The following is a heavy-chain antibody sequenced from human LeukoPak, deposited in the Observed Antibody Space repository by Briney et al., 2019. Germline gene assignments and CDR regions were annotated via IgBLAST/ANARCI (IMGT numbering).Heavy chain of an antibody. J-gene: IGHJ5*02. CDR2: INPSGGST. CDR1: GYTFTSYY. V-gene: IGHV1-46*01. D-gene: IGHD2-8*01. CDR3: ARQDCTNGVCYWGWFDP. Sequence: ASVKVSCKASGYTFTSYYMHWVRQAPGQGLEWMGIINPSGGSTSYAQKFQGRVTITADKSTSTAYMELSSLRSEDTAVYYCARQDCTNGVCYWGWFDPWGQGTLVTVSS.